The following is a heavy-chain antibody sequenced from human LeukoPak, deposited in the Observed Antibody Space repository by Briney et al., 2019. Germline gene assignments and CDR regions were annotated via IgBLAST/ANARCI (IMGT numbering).Heavy chain of an antibody. D-gene: IGHD3-10*01. CDR2: INPNSGGT. CDR1: GYTFTGYY. V-gene: IGHV1-2*02. CDR3: ARHAYAGYYYGSGSYYKGYFDY. J-gene: IGHJ4*02. Sequence: ASVKVSCKASGYTFTGYYMHWVRQAPGQGLEWMGWINPNSGGTNYAQKFQGRVTMTRDTSISTAYMDLSRLRSDDTAVYYCARHAYAGYYYGSGSYYKGYFDYWGQGTLVTVSS.